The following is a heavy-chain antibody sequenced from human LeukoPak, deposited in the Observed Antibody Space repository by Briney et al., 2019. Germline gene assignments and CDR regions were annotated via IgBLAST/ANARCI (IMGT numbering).Heavy chain of an antibody. CDR1: GGSVSSGSYY. V-gene: IGHV4-61*01. Sequence: SETLSLTCTVSGGSVSSGSYYWSWIRQPPGKGLEWIGAIYYSGSTSYSPSLKSRVTLSVDTSKNQFSLKLSSVPAADTAVYYCATNWHDSGFTGGQGTLVTVSS. CDR3: ATNWHDSGFT. CDR2: IYYSGST. J-gene: IGHJ4*02. D-gene: IGHD3-22*01.